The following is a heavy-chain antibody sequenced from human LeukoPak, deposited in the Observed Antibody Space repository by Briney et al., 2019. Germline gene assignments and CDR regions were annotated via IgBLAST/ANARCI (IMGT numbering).Heavy chain of an antibody. CDR3: ARPHSSSWYPYYCYYMDV. D-gene: IGHD6-13*01. Sequence: ASVKVSCKASGYTFTGYYMHWVRQAPGQGLEWMGWINANSGGTNYAQKFQGRVTMTRDTSISTAYMELSRLRSDDTAVYYCARPHSSSWYPYYCYYMDVWGKGTTVTVSS. J-gene: IGHJ6*03. V-gene: IGHV1-2*02. CDR2: INANSGGT. CDR1: GYTFTGYY.